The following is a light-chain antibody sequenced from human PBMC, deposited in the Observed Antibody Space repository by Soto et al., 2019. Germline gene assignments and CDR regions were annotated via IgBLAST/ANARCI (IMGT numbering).Light chain of an antibody. CDR3: QSYDISLSVV. Sequence: QSVPTQPPSVSGAPGQRVTISCTGSSSNIGAGYDVHWYHPLPGTAPKLLIYGNSNRPSGVPDRFSGSKSGTSASRAITGLQAEDEADYYCQSYDISLSVVFGGGTKLTVL. J-gene: IGLJ2*01. CDR1: SSNIGAGYD. CDR2: GNS. V-gene: IGLV1-40*01.